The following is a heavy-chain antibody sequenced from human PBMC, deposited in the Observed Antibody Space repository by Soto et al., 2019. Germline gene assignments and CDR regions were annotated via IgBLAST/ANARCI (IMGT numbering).Heavy chain of an antibody. J-gene: IGHJ6*02. CDR2: IRGDGSST. CDR3: ARDYDMDV. CDR1: GFTFSSYW. V-gene: IGHV3-74*01. Sequence: SVRLSSTASGFTFSSYWMHWVRQVPGKGLVWVSRIRGDGSSTSYADSVKGRFTISRDNAKSTLYLQMNSLRGEDTAVYYCARDYDMDVCGQGTTISVSS.